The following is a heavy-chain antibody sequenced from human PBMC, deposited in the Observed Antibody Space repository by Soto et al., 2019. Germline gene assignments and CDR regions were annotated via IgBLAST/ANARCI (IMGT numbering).Heavy chain of an antibody. J-gene: IGHJ4*02. V-gene: IGHV3-74*01. D-gene: IGHD5-12*01. CDR3: ARGSSGYASDFGY. CDR1: GLPFSNYW. CDR2: ISRDGSST. Sequence: PGGSLRLSCAGSGLPFSNYWIHWVRQAPGKGLAWVSRISRDGSSTTYADSVKGRFTISRDFAKNTVYLQMNSLRAEDAAVYYCARGSSGYASDFGYWGQGTLVTVSS.